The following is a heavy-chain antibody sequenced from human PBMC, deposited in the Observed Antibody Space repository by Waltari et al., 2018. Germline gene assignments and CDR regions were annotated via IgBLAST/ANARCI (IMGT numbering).Heavy chain of an antibody. CDR1: GGSFSGYY. J-gene: IGHJ4*02. CDR2: INHRGST. CDR3: ARDNVMITFGGVIVPDYFDY. D-gene: IGHD3-16*02. V-gene: IGHV4-34*01. Sequence: QVQLQQWGAGLLKPSETLSLTCAVYGGSFSGYYWSWIRQPPGQGLEWIGEINHRGSTNYNPSLKSRVTISVDTSKNQFSLKLSSVTAADTAVYYCARDNVMITFGGVIVPDYFDYWGQGTLVTVSS.